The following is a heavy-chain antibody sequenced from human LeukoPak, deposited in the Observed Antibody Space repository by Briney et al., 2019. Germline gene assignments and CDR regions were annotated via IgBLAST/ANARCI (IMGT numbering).Heavy chain of an antibody. J-gene: IGHJ5*02. CDR1: GYTFTSYG. Sequence: ASVKVSCKASGYTFTSYGISWVRQAPGQGLEWMGWISTYNGNTNYAQKLQGRVTMTTDTSTSTAYMELRSLRSDDTAVYYCARDWACSSTSWYHWFDPWGQGTLVTVSS. V-gene: IGHV1-18*01. D-gene: IGHD2-2*01. CDR2: ISTYNGNT. CDR3: ARDWACSSTSWYHWFDP.